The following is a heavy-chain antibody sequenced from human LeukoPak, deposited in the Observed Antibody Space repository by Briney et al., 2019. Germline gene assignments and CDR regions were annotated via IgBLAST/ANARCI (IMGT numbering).Heavy chain of an antibody. J-gene: IGHJ6*04. D-gene: IGHD3-10*02. V-gene: IGHV3-48*03. CDR2: ISSSGSTI. CDR3: AELGITMIGGV. Sequence: GGSLRLSCAASGFSFSNYEMNWVRQAPGKGLEWVSYISSSGSTIYYADSVKGRFTISRDNAKNSLYLQMNSLRAEDTAVYYCAELGITMIGGVWGKGTTVTISS. CDR1: GFSFSNYE.